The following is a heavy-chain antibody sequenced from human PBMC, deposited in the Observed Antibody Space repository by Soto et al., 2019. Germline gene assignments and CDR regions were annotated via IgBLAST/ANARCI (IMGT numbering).Heavy chain of an antibody. Sequence: QVQLVQSGAEVKKPGASVKVSCKASGYTFTSYGISCVRQAPGQGLEWMGWIRAYNGNTNYAQKLQGRVTTTTDTSMSTAHMELRSLRSNYTAVYYCARAAGLTCIAVEMYVWGQAGTFTVSS. CDR1: GYTFTSYG. J-gene: IGHJ6*02. D-gene: IGHD6-19*01. V-gene: IGHV1-18*01. CDR3: ARAAGLTCIAVEMYV. CDR2: IRAYNGNT.